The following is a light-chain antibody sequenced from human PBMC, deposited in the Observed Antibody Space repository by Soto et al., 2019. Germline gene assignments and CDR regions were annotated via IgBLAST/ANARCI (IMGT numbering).Light chain of an antibody. CDR3: ISYAGRTPYA. V-gene: IGLV2-8*01. CDR1: SSDVGGYSS. CDR2: EVS. Sequence: CVLTEPPSASGSPGQSVTSSCTGTSSDVGGYSSVAWFQHHPGKAPKLMIYEVSNRPSGVPDRFSGSKSGNTASLTVSGLQAEDEADSYCISYAGRTPYASGPGTKVTVL. J-gene: IGLJ1*01.